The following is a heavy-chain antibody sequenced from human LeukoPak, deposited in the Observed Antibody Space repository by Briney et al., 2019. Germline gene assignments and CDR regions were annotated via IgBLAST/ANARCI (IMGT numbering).Heavy chain of an antibody. J-gene: IGHJ3*02. CDR1: GYSVTGGY. V-gene: IGHV1-2*02. Sequence: ASVKVSCKASGYSVTGGYMDWVGQAPGQGLKWMGWINPNSGGTNYAQKFQGRVTMTRDTSISTAYMELSRLRSDDTAVYYCARDASSGWYRDDAFDIWGQGTMVTVSS. CDR3: ARDASSGWYRDDAFDI. D-gene: IGHD6-19*01. CDR2: INPNSGGT.